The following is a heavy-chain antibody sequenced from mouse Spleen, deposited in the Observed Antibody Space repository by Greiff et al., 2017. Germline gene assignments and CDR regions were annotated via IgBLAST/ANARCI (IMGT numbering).Heavy chain of an antibody. Sequence: VQRVESGPGLVAPSQSLSITCTVSGFSLTSYGVHWVRQPPGKGLEWLVVIWSDGSTTYNSALKSRLSISKDNSKSQVFLKMNSLQTDDTAMYYCASHPLYYGYDRGFAYWGQGTLVTVSA. CDR3: ASHPLYYGYDRGFAY. J-gene: IGHJ3*01. CDR2: IWSDGST. V-gene: IGHV2-6*03. D-gene: IGHD2-2*01. CDR1: GFSLTSYG.